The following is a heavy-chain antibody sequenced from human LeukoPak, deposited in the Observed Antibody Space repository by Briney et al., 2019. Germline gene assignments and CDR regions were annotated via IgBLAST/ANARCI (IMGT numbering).Heavy chain of an antibody. D-gene: IGHD6-13*01. CDR3: ARTWQQLFYY. CDR1: GFTFSSSA. Sequence: GGSLRLSCAASGFTFSSSAMSWVRQAPGKGLEWVSAISNNGGYTYYADSVQGRFTISRDNSKNTLYLQMNSLRAEDTAVYYCARTWQQLFYYWGQGTLVTVSS. V-gene: IGHV3-23*01. J-gene: IGHJ4*02. CDR2: ISNNGGYT.